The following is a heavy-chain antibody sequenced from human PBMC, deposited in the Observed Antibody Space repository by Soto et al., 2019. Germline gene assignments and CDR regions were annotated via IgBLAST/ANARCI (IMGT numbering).Heavy chain of an antibody. V-gene: IGHV4-34*01. CDR2: INHSGST. J-gene: IGHJ6*02. CDR1: GGSFSGYY. Sequence: SETLSLTCAVYGGSFSGYYWSWIRQPPEKGLEWIGEINHSGSTNYNPSLKSRVTISVDTSKNQFSLKLSSVTAADTAVYYCARVTAVAGPSYYYYGMDVWGQGTTVTVSS. D-gene: IGHD6-19*01. CDR3: ARVTAVAGPSYYYYGMDV.